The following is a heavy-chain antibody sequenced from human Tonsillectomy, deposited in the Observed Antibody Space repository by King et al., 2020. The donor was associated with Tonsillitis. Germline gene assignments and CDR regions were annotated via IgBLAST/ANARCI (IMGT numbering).Heavy chain of an antibody. CDR2: IYYSGST. D-gene: IGHD3-3*01. V-gene: IGHV4-61*01. Sequence: QLPESGPGLVKPSETLSLTCTVSGGSVSSGSYYWNWIRQPPGTGLEWIGYIYYSGSTNYNPSLKSRVTISVDTSKNQFSLKLSSVTAADTAVYYCARSIFGVVKNFDYWGQGTLVAVSS. CDR1: GGSVSSGSYY. CDR3: ARSIFGVVKNFDY. J-gene: IGHJ4*02.